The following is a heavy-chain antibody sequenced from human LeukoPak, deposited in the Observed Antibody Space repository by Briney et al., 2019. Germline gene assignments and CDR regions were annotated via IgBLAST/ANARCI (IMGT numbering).Heavy chain of an antibody. J-gene: IGHJ4*02. CDR2: ISGSGGST. CDR3: AKGVAVASPYYFDY. Sequence: GGSLRLSCAASGFTVSSNYMSWVRQAPGKGLEWVSAISGSGGSTYYADSVKGRFTISRDNSKNTLYLQMNSLRAEDTAVYYCAKGVAVASPYYFDYWGQGTLVTVSS. D-gene: IGHD6-19*01. CDR1: GFTVSSNY. V-gene: IGHV3-23*01.